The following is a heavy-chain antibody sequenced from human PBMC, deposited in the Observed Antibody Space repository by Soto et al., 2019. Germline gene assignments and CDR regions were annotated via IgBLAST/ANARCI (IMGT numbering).Heavy chain of an antibody. Sequence: QVQLQESGPGLVKPSETLSLTCTVSGGSISGGVHSWSWIRQPPGKGLEWIGHIFDSGSTYYNPSLMSRLTISVDTSKNQFSLRLSSVTAADTAVYYCASEIMPLTNDWYFDLWGRGTLVTVSS. CDR3: ASEIMPLTNDWYFDL. J-gene: IGHJ2*01. CDR2: IFDSGST. V-gene: IGHV4-30-4*01. CDR1: GGSISGGVHS. D-gene: IGHD2-8*01.